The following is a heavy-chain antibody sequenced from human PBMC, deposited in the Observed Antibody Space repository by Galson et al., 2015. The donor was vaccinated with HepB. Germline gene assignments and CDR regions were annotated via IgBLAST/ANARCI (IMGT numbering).Heavy chain of an antibody. CDR3: ARDANYYGPGNYVRPFDY. Sequence: SETLSLTCDVSGASVSSDNWWHWVRQSPGKGLEWIGDIYHTGSTNYNPSLKSRVTISVEKSKNLFSLELSSVTAADTAVYYCARDANYYGPGNYVRPFDYWGQGDLVTVSS. D-gene: IGHD3-10*01. J-gene: IGHJ4*02. V-gene: IGHV4-4*02. CDR2: IYHTGST. CDR1: GASVSSDNW.